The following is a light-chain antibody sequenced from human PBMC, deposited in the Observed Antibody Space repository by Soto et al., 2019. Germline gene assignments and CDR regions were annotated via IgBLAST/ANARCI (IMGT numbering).Light chain of an antibody. CDR3: GTWDGSLSAL. J-gene: IGLJ2*01. CDR2: DNN. CDR1: TSNIGNNY. V-gene: IGLV1-51*01. Sequence: QSVLTQPPSVSAAPGQKVTISCSGSTSNIGNNYVSWYQQLPGTAPKLLIYDNNKRPSGIPDRFSGSKSGTSATLGITGLQTGDEADYYCGTWDGSLSALFGGGTKLTVL.